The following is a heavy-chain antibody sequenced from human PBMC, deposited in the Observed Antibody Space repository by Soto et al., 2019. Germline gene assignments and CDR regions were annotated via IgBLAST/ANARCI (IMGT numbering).Heavy chain of an antibody. CDR3: TTGYVSRYDYVWGSYCQNMDFDY. V-gene: IGHV3-15*01. CDR2: IKSKTDGGTT. CDR1: GFTFSNAW. J-gene: IGHJ4*02. Sequence: EVQLVESGGGLVKPGGSLRLSCAASGFTFSNAWMSWVRQAPGKGLEWVGRIKSKTDGGTTDYAAPVKGRFTISRDDSKNTLYLQMNSLKTEDTAVYYCTTGYVSRYDYVWGSYCQNMDFDYWGQGTLVTVSS. D-gene: IGHD3-16*01.